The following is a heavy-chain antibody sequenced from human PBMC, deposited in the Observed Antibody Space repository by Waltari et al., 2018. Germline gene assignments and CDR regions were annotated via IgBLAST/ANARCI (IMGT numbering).Heavy chain of an antibody. CDR3: AREAGYGVGDY. CDR1: GGSISSGSYY. D-gene: IGHD5-18*01. V-gene: IGHV4-61*02. Sequence: QVQLQESGPGLVKPSQTLSLTCTASGGSISSGSYYWGWIRQPAGKGLEWIGRIFTSGTTNYNPSLKSRVTISVDTSKNQFSLKLSSVTAADTAVYYCAREAGYGVGDYWGQGTLGTVSS. J-gene: IGHJ4*02. CDR2: IFTSGTT.